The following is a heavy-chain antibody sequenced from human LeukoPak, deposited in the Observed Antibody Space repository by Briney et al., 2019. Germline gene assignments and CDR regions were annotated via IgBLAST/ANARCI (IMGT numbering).Heavy chain of an antibody. CDR1: GFSLNDHL. J-gene: IGHJ6*02. D-gene: IGHD2-15*01. CDR3: GRAANRDNYYYAMGV. V-gene: IGHV3-72*01. Sequence: GGSLRLSCAASGFSLNDHLMDWVRQAPGKGLEWVGRSRNKAKSYATEYAASVKGRFTISRDESKNSLYLQMNSLKSEDTAVYYCGRAANRDNYYYAMGVWGRGTTVTVSS. CDR2: SRNKAKSYAT.